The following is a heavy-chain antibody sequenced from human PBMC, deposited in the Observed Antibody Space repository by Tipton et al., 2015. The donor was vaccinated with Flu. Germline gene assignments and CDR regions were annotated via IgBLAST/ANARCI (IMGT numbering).Heavy chain of an antibody. D-gene: IGHD3-3*01. Sequence: SLRLSCEVSGFTFSIFGMHWVRQAPGKGLEWLAFIFYDGIDKYYADSVKGRFTISRDDSKKTVYLQMNSLRVEDTAVYYCARDGPEWNYYAYMDVWGKGTTVTV. CDR1: GFTFSIFG. V-gene: IGHV3-33*01. CDR2: IFYDGIDK. CDR3: ARDGPEWNYYAYMDV. J-gene: IGHJ6*03.